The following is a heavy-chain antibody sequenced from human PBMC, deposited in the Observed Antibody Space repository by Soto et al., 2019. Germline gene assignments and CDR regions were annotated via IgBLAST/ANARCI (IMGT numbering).Heavy chain of an antibody. V-gene: IGHV3-30*03. CDR1: GFTFSSYG. CDR2: ISYDGSNK. J-gene: IGHJ6*02. D-gene: IGHD3-10*01. CDR3: ARAYLGELPRRADYYYAMDV. Sequence: GGSLRLSCAASGFTFSSYGMHWVRQAPGKGLEWVAVISYDGSNKYYADSVKGRFSVSRDNAQKSLYLQMNNLRVGDTAVYYCARAYLGELPRRADYYYAMDVWGRGTTVTVSS.